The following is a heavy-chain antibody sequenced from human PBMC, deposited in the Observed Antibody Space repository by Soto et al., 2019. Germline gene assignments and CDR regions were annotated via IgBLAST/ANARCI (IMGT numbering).Heavy chain of an antibody. Sequence: GESLKISCKGSGYTFNSYWIGWVRQMPGKGLEWMGIIYPGDSETRYSPSFQGHVTISVDKSLNTAYLQWTSLEASDTAMYYCARQATVVTPYYFDFGCEGTLVTVSS. CDR3: ARQATVVTPYYFDF. CDR1: GYTFNSYW. V-gene: IGHV5-51*01. J-gene: IGHJ4*02. D-gene: IGHD2-21*02. CDR2: IYPGDSET.